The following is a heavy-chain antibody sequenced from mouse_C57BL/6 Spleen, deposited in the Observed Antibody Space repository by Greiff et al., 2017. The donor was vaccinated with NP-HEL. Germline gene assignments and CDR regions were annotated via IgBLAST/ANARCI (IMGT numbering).Heavy chain of an antibody. CDR2: IDPSDSET. D-gene: IGHD2-12*01. Sequence: QVQLKQPGAELVRPGSSVKLSCKASGYTFTSYWMHWVKQRPIQGLEWIGNIDPSDSETHYNQKFKDKATLTVDKSSSTAYMQLSSLTSEDSAVYYCARTSYDDAMDYWGQGTSVTVSS. CDR1: GYTFTSYW. CDR3: ARTSYDDAMDY. J-gene: IGHJ4*01. V-gene: IGHV1-52*01.